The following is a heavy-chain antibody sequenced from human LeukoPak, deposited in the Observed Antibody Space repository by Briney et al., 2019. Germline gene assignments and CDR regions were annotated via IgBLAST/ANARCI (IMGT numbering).Heavy chain of an antibody. J-gene: IGHJ5*02. CDR3: AKDRYSTHNWFDP. Sequence: GGSLRLSCAASGFTFSSYGMHWVRQAPGKGLEWVAIISYDGSNKYYADSVKGRFTISRDNSKNTLYLQMNSLRTEDTAVYYCAKDRYSTHNWFDPWGQGTLVTVFS. CDR2: ISYDGSNK. D-gene: IGHD5-12*01. CDR1: GFTFSSYG. V-gene: IGHV3-30*18.